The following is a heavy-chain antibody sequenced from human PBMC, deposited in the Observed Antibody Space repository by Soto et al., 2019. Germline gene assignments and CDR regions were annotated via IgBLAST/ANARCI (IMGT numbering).Heavy chain of an antibody. V-gene: IGHV3-30*03. CDR3: AGIRLAPPGASDY. D-gene: IGHD6-6*01. CDR1: GFTFSLYG. J-gene: IGHJ4*02. CDR2: ISDDGNNK. Sequence: QVDLVESGGGVVQPGRSLRLSCAASGFTFSLYGMHWVRQAPGKGLDWVAVISDDGNNKWYADSVRGRFTISRDNSKNTLYLEMNSLRPEDTAVYDCAGIRLAPPGASDYWGQGTLVTVSS.